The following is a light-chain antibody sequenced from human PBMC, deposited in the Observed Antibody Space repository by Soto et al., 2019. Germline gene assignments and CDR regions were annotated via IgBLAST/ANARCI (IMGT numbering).Light chain of an antibody. CDR2: EVT. CDR1: SSDIGGYNY. V-gene: IGLV2-8*01. CDR3: CSYAGSKNGV. Sequence: QSALTQPPSASGSPGQSVTISCTGTSSDIGGYNYVSWYQQHPGKAPKLIIYEVTKRPSGVPDRFSGSKSGNTASLTVSGLQGEDEADYYCCSYAGSKNGVFGTGTKVTVL. J-gene: IGLJ1*01.